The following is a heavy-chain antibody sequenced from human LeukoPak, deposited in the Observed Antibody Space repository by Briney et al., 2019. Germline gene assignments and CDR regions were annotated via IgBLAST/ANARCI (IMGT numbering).Heavy chain of an antibody. J-gene: IGHJ4*02. CDR1: GYTFTSYY. D-gene: IGHD2-2*01. Sequence: ASVKVSCKASGYTFTSYYMHWVRQAPGQGLEWMGIINPSGGSTSYAQKFQGRVTMTRDTSTSTVYMELSSLRSEDTAVYYCARDPKGIVVVPAAVQDDDWGQGTLVTVSS. CDR2: INPSGGST. V-gene: IGHV1-46*01. CDR3: ARDPKGIVVVPAAVQDDD.